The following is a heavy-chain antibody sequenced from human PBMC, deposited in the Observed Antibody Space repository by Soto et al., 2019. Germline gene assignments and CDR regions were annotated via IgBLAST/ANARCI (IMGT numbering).Heavy chain of an antibody. Sequence: PGESLKISFAASGFSFRDYFMGWLRQAPGKGLEWVSYIGPYGNSIYYADSVKGRSTISRDDATKSLHLHMNSLRTDDTAVYYCARDDHTYGVYWGQGTPVTVSS. CDR1: GFSFRDYF. V-gene: IGHV3-11*01. CDR3: ARDDHTYGVY. J-gene: IGHJ4*02. D-gene: IGHD2-21*01. CDR2: IGPYGNSI.